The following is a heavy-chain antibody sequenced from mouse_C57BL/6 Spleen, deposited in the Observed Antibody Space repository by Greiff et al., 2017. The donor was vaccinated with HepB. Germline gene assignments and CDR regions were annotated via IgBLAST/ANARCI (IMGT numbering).Heavy chain of an antibody. Sequence: QVQLKQSGAELVRPGASVTLSCKASGYTFTDYEMHWVKQTPVHGLEWIGAIDPETGSTAYNQKFKGKAILTADKSSSTAYMELRSLTSEDSAVYYCTREGHYYGSSYSYWYFDVWGTGTTVTVSS. V-gene: IGHV1-15*01. CDR1: GYTFTDYE. CDR3: TREGHYYGSSYSYWYFDV. D-gene: IGHD1-1*01. J-gene: IGHJ1*03. CDR2: IDPETGST.